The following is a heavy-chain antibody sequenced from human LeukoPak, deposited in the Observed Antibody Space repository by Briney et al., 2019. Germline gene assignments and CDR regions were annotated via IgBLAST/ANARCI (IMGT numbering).Heavy chain of an antibody. CDR1: GGSFSGYY. D-gene: IGHD5-18*01. CDR2: IYYSGST. V-gene: IGHV4-59*01. CDR3: ARAGYSYGLGAFDI. J-gene: IGHJ3*02. Sequence: PSETLSLTCAVYGGSFSGYYWSWIRQPPGKGLEWIGYIYYSGSTNYNPSLKSRVTISVDTSKNQFSLKLSSVTAADTAVYYCARAGYSYGLGAFDIWGQGTMVTVSS.